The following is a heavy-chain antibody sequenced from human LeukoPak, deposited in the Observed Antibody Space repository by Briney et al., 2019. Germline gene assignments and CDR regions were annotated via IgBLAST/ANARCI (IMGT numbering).Heavy chain of an antibody. V-gene: IGHV1-2*02. D-gene: IGHD6-19*01. J-gene: IGHJ4*02. CDR1: GYTFTGYY. CDR3: ARDHQVSGYRSDLGY. CDR2: INPNSGGT. Sequence: ASVKVSCKASGYTFTGYYMHWVRQAPGQGLEWMGWINPNSGGTNYAQKFQGRVTMTRDTSISTAYMELSRLRSDDTAVYYCARDHQVSGYRSDLGYWGQGTLVTVSS.